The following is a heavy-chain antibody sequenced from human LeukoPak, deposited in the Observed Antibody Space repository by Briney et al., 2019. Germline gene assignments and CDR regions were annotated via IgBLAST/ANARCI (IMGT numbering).Heavy chain of an antibody. V-gene: IGHV4-59*11. CDR1: GGSISSHY. CDR3: ATIKRGDIFGFFDF. D-gene: IGHD5-18*01. Sequence: PSETLSLTCTVSGGSISSHYWGWIRQPPGRGLEWIAYLRDTGGTKANPSLESRVALSADTSKNQFSLRLTSVTAADTAIYYCATIKRGDIFGFFDFWGLGILVTVSS. J-gene: IGHJ4*02. CDR2: LRDTGGT.